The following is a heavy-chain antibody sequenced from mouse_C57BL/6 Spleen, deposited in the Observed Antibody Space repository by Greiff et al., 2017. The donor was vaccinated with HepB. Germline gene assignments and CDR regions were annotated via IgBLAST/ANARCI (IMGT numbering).Heavy chain of an antibody. D-gene: IGHD4-1*01. Sequence: EVKVVESGGGLVQSGRSLRLSCATSGFTFSDFYMEWVRQAPGKGLEWIAASRNKANDYTTEYSASVKGRFIVSRDTYQSILYLQMNALRAEDPAIFYCASEPITGDWYFDDWGTGTTVTVSS. CDR3: ASEPITGDWYFDD. CDR1: GFTFSDFY. CDR2: SRNKANDYTT. J-gene: IGHJ1*03. V-gene: IGHV7-1*01.